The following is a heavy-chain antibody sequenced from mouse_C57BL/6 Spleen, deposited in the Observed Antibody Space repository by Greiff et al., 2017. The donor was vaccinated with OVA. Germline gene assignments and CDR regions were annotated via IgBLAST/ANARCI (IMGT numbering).Heavy chain of an antibody. CDR2: IDPSDSYT. CDR1: GYTFTSYW. CDR3: ASGGYSDYGGYDLDY. Sequence: QVQLQQPGAELVKPGASVKLSCTASGYTFTSYWMQWVKQRPGQGLEWIGEIDPSDSYTNYNQKFKGKATLTVDTSSSTAYMQLSSLTSEDSAVYYCASGGYSDYGGYDLDYWGQGTTVTVSS. V-gene: IGHV1-50*01. J-gene: IGHJ4*01. D-gene: IGHD2-13*01.